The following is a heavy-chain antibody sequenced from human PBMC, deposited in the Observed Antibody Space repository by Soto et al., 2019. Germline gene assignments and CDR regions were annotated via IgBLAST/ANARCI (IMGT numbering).Heavy chain of an antibody. Sequence: QVQLVESGGGVVQPGRSLRRSCEASGFTFSNYGMHWVRQAPGKGLEWVAVIWNDGTSRYYADSVKGRFTISRDNSKNTMFSQMQNLRAEDTALYYCARPDIVAAIGGALVCWGPGPLVTVDS. CDR3: ARPDIVAAIGGALVC. CDR2: IWNDGTSR. J-gene: IGHJ4*02. CDR1: GFTFSNYG. D-gene: IGHD5-12*01. V-gene: IGHV3-33*01.